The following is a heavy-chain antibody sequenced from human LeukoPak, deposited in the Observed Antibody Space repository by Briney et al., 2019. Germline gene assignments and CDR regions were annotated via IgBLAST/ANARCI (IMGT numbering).Heavy chain of an antibody. CDR1: GFTFSSYW. CDR3: ARDVTGGTTSYAFDR. Sequence: GGSLRLSCAASGFTFSSYWMHWVRQDLGKRLEWVSVIYSGGSTYYAESVKGRFTISRHNSKNELYLQMNSLRAEDTAVYYCARDVTGGTTSYAFDRWGQGTMVTVSS. J-gene: IGHJ3*01. CDR2: IYSGGST. D-gene: IGHD1-20*01. V-gene: IGHV3-53*04.